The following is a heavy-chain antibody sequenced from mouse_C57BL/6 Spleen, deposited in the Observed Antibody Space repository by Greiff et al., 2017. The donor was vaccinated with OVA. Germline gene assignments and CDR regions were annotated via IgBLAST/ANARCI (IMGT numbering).Heavy chain of an antibody. CDR1: GFNLQDYY. J-gene: IGHJ4*01. D-gene: IGHD1-1*01. CDR2: IDPEDGET. CDR3: ARALKVVAPYAMDY. V-gene: IGHV14-2*01. Sequence: VQLKQSGAELVKPGASVKLSCPASGFNLQDYYMHWVKQRPEQGLEWIGRIDPEDGETKYAPKFQGKATITAYTSSNTAYLQRSSLTSEDTAVYYCARALKVVAPYAMDYWGQGTSVTVSS.